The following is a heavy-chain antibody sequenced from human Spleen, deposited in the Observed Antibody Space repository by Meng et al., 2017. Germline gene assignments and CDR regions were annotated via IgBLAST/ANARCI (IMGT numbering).Heavy chain of an antibody. J-gene: IGHJ4*02. CDR1: GYSFTNYA. V-gene: IGHV7-4-1*02. Sequence: ASEKVSCKTCGYSFTNYAIHWVRQAPGQGLEWMGWVNTNTGNPMYAQGFTGRFAFSLDSSVRTAYLQISSLKAEDTAVYFCGRVIAARYFDHWGQGTLVTVSS. CDR2: VNTNTGNP. D-gene: IGHD6-6*01. CDR3: GRVIAARYFDH.